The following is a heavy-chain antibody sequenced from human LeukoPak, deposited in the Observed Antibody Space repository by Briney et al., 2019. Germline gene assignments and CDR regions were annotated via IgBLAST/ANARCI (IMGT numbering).Heavy chain of an antibody. J-gene: IGHJ6*02. CDR1: GFTFSSYA. CDR3: ASQYYYAMDV. Sequence: GGSLRLSCAASGFTFSSYAMSWVRQAPGKGLEWVSAISGSGGSTYYADSVKGRFTISRDNSKNSLYLQMNSLRAEDTAVYYCASQYYYAMDVWGQGTTVTVSS. V-gene: IGHV3-23*01. CDR2: ISGSGGST.